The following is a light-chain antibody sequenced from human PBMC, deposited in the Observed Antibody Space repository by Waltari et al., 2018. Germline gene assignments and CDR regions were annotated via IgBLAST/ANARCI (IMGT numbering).Light chain of an antibody. J-gene: IGKJ1*01. CDR2: GAS. Sequence: DIQMTQSPSSLSASVGDRVTITCRANENISGYLHWYQQKPGKAPKLLIYGASSLQSGVPSRFSCSGSGTDCTLTFDSLQPEDFSTYYCQQSASMPRTFGQGTKVEIK. CDR3: QQSASMPRT. V-gene: IGKV1-39*01. CDR1: ENISGY.